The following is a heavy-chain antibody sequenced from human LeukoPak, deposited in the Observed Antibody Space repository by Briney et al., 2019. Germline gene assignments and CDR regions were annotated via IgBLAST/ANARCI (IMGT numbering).Heavy chain of an antibody. CDR3: ARGFQFDSSFDS. Sequence: GGSLRPSCAASGFNFGSYYMTWVRQAPGKGLEWVSVISDSGDNTYYADSVKGRFTVSRDNSRDTLYLQMNSLRAEDTAVYYCARGFQFDSSFDSWGQGTLVTVSP. CDR1: GFNFGSYY. J-gene: IGHJ5*01. V-gene: IGHV3-23*01. D-gene: IGHD3-22*01. CDR2: ISDSGDNT.